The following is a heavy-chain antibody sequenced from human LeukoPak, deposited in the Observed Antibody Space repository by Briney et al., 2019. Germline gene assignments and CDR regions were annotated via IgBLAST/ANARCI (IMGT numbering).Heavy chain of an antibody. J-gene: IGHJ6*02. V-gene: IGHV5-51*01. CDR2: ISPGDFDT. CDR3: ARHQGGMDV. CDR1: GSRFTTYW. Sequence: GESLQISCQASGSRFTTYWVAWVRQLPGKGLEWMGMISPGDFDTRYTPSFKGQVTISVDKSISTAYLQWSSLKASDTAIYYCARHQGGMDVWGQGTTVTVSS.